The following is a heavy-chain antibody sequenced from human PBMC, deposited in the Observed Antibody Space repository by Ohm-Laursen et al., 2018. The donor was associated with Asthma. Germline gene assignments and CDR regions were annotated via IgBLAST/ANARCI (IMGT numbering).Heavy chain of an antibody. D-gene: IGHD2-2*01. Sequence: SVKVSCKASGYTFTGYYMHWVRQAPGQGLEWMGGIIPIFGTANYAQKFQGRVTITADESTSTAYMELSSLRSEDTAVYYCARDRGSSTSPDVWGQGTTVTVSS. V-gene: IGHV1-69*13. CDR3: ARDRGSSTSPDV. J-gene: IGHJ6*02. CDR1: GYTFTGYY. CDR2: IIPIFGTA.